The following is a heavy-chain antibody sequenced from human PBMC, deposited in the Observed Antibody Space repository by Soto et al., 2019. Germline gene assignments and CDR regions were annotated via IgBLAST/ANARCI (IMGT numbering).Heavy chain of an antibody. J-gene: IGHJ5*02. V-gene: IGHV1-18*04. Sequence: QVQLVQSGAEVKKPGASVKVSCKASGYTFTSYGISWVRQAPGQGLEWMGWIIAYNGNTNYAQKLQGRVTMTTDTSTSTAYMELRSLRSDDTAVYYCARDRVAYYYDSSGYPNWLDPWGQGTLVTVSS. CDR1: GYTFTSYG. CDR3: ARDRVAYYYDSSGYPNWLDP. CDR2: IIAYNGNT. D-gene: IGHD3-22*01.